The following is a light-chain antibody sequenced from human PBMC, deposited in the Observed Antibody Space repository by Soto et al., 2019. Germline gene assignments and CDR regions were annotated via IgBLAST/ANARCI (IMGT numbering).Light chain of an antibody. J-gene: IGLJ6*01. CDR1: SSNIGGNV. V-gene: IGLV1-44*01. CDR3: AAWDDSLNGHV. CDR2: SND. Sequence: QSVLTQPPSASGTPGQRVTISCSGSSSNIGGNVVNWYQQLPGTAPKLLMYSNDQRPSGVPDRFYGSKSGTSASLAISGLQSEDEDDYYCAAWDDSLNGHVFGSGTKLTVL.